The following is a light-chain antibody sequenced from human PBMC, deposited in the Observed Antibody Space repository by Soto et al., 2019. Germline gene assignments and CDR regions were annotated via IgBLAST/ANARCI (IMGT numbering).Light chain of an antibody. J-gene: IGKJ5*01. V-gene: IGKV3-15*01. Sequence: EIVMTQSPATLSVSPGERATLSCRASQSVGSNLAWYQQKPGQAPRLLIYDASTRATGIPARFSGSGSGTDFTLTISSLQSEDFAVYYCQQYSYWPPITFGQGTRLEIK. CDR2: DAS. CDR1: QSVGSN. CDR3: QQYSYWPPIT.